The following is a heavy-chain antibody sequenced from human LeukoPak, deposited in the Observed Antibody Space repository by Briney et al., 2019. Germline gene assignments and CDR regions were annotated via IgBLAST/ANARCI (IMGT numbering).Heavy chain of an antibody. V-gene: IGHV5-51*01. J-gene: IGHJ6*02. CDR3: ARHRIADENYYYYGMDV. D-gene: IGHD6-13*01. CDR1: GYSFTSYW. CDR2: IYPGDSDT. Sequence: GESLKISCKGSGYSFTSYWIGWVRQMPGKGLEWMGIIYPGDSDTRYSPSFQGQVTISSDKSISTAYLQWSGLKASDTAMYYCARHRIADENYYYYGMDVWGQGTTVTVSS.